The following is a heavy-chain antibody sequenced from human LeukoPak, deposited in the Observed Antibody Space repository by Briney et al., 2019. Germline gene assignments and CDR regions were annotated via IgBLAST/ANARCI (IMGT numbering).Heavy chain of an antibody. CDR2: ISSSGSTI. CDR1: GFTFSDYY. J-gene: IGHJ4*02. Sequence: GGSLRLSCAASGFTFSDYYMSWIRQAPGKGLEWVSYISSSGSTIYYADSVRGRFTISRDNAKNSLYLQMNSLRAEDTAVYYCAPTRYYYDSSGYYFDYWGQGTLVTVSS. D-gene: IGHD3-22*01. CDR3: APTRYYYDSSGYYFDY. V-gene: IGHV3-11*01.